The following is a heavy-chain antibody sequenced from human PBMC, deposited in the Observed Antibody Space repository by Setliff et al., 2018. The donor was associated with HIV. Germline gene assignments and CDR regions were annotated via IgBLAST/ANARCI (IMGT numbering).Heavy chain of an antibody. CDR1: NDSIDYQY. Sequence: SETLSLTCTVSNDSIDYQYWAWIRQPPGEGLEWIGSIYYSGNTNYYPSLKSRVTISIDTSKSQFSLKLTSVSAADTAMYYCVRGRRRSSTPYYFDYWGQGTLVTVSS. CDR3: VRGRRRSSTPYYFDY. J-gene: IGHJ4*02. V-gene: IGHV4-59*11. CDR2: IYYSGNT.